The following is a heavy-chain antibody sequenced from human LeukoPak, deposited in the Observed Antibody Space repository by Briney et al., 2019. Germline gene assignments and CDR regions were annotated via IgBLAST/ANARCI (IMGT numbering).Heavy chain of an antibody. V-gene: IGHV3-53*01. D-gene: IGHD3-22*01. CDR3: ARGGRGSAAVVAPRSFDI. J-gene: IGHJ3*02. Sequence: GGSLRLSCAASGFTVSSTHMVWVRQAPGKGLEWVSVTYTGGNSYYAGSVKGRFIVSRDISKNTLYLQMNSLRAEDSALYYCARGGRGSAAVVAPRSFDIWGQGTMVTVSS. CDR1: GFTVSSTH. CDR2: TYTGGNS.